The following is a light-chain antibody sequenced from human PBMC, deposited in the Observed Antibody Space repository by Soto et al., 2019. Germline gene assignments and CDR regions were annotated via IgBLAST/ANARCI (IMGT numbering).Light chain of an antibody. V-gene: IGLV2-14*01. Sequence: QSPLTQPASVSGSPGQSITISCTGTSSDVGGYNLVSWYQQYPDKAPKLMIFDVNTRPSGVSNRFSGSKSGNTASLTISGLQAEDEADYYCSSYKSSSTLPYVFGTGTKLTVL. CDR3: SSYKSSSTLPYV. CDR2: DVN. CDR1: SSDVGGYNL. J-gene: IGLJ1*01.